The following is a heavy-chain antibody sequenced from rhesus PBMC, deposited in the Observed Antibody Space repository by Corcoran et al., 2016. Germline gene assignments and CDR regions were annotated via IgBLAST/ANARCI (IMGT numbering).Heavy chain of an antibody. J-gene: IGHJ4*01. CDR3: ARDPYGSDY. CDR2: IDGNRAST. D-gene: IGHD4-4*01. CDR1: GGSISGYY. Sequence: QVKLQQWGEGLVKPSETLSLTCAVYGGSISGYYWSWIRQPPGKGLEWIGNIDGNRASTNYNPSLKNRVTISKDTSKNQFSLKLSSVTAADTAVYYCARDPYGSDYWGQGVLVTVSS. V-gene: IGHV4-73*01.